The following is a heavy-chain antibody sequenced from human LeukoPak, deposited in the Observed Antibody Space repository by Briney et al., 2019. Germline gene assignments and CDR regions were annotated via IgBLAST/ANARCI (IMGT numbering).Heavy chain of an antibody. J-gene: IGHJ4*02. CDR1: GGSISSYY. V-gene: IGHV4-59*01. CDR2: IYYSGST. D-gene: IGHD5-18*01. CDR3: ARAVVRGYSYGYLHYFDY. Sequence: RSSETLSLTCTVSGGSISSYYWSWIRQPPGKGLEWIGYIYYSGSTNYNPSLKSRVTISVDTSKNQFSLKLSSVTAADTAVYYCARAVVRGYSYGYLHYFDYWGQGTLVTVSS.